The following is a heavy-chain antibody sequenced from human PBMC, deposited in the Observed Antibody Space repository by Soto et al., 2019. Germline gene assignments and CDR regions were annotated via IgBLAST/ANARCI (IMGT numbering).Heavy chain of an antibody. CDR2: ISGSGGST. J-gene: IGHJ4*02. CDR1: GFTFSSYA. Sequence: EVQLLESGGGLVQPGGSMRLSCAASGFTFSSYAMSWVRQAPGKGLEWVSAISGSGGSTYYADSVKGRFTISRGNSKNTLYLQMNSLRAEDTAVYYCAKVPALLTHSYFDYWGQGTLVTVSS. D-gene: IGHD1-26*01. V-gene: IGHV3-23*01. CDR3: AKVPALLTHSYFDY.